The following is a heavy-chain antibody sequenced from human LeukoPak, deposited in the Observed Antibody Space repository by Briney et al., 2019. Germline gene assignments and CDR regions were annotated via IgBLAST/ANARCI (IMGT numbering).Heavy chain of an antibody. CDR2: IYYSGST. Sequence: SETLSLTCTVSGGSISSYYWSWIRQPPGKGLEWLGYIYYSGSTNYNPSLKSRVPISVDTSKNQFSLILSSLAAADTAVYYCARVPSDDDFRSGYLPYFDYWGQGTLVTVSS. D-gene: IGHD3-3*01. CDR1: GGSISSYY. J-gene: IGHJ4*02. CDR3: ARVPSDDDFRSGYLPYFDY. V-gene: IGHV4-59*08.